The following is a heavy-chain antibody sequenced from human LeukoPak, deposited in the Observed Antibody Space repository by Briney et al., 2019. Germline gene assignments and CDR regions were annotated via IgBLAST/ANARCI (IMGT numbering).Heavy chain of an antibody. CDR3: ARYHREIDAFDI. Sequence: SETLSLTCTVSGGSISSYYWSWIRQPPGKGLEWIGYIYYSGSTNYNPSLKSRVTISVDTSKNQFSLKLSSVTAADTAVYYCARYHREIDAFDIWGQGTMVTVSS. D-gene: IGHD2-2*01. J-gene: IGHJ3*02. CDR2: IYYSGST. CDR1: GGSISSYY. V-gene: IGHV4-59*08.